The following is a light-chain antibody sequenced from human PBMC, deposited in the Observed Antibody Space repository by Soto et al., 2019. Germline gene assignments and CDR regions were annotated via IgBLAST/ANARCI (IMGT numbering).Light chain of an antibody. V-gene: IGKV3-20*01. CDR3: QQYDTSPT. Sequence: EIVLTQSPGTLSLSAGERATLSCRASQSVSSSYLAWYQQKPGQAPTVLIYGASSRATGIPDRFSGSGSGTDFTLTISRLEPEGFAVYYCQQYDTSPTFGQGTKVDIK. J-gene: IGKJ1*01. CDR1: QSVSSSY. CDR2: GAS.